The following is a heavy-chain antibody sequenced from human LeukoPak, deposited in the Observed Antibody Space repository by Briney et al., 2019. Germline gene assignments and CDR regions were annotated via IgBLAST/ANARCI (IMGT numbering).Heavy chain of an antibody. V-gene: IGHV4-59*11. J-gene: IGHJ4*02. CDR3: ARGPLGGSYYEFDY. CDR1: GGSISSHY. CDR2: VYYSGST. D-gene: IGHD1-26*01. Sequence: PSETLSLTCTVSGGSISSHYWSWIRQPPGKGLEWIGYVYYSGSTNYNPSLKSRGTISVDTSKNQTSLKLTSVTAADTAVYYCARGPLGGSYYEFDYWGQGTLVTVSS.